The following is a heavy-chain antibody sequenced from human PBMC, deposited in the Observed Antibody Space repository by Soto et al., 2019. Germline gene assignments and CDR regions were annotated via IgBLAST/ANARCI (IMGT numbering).Heavy chain of an antibody. CDR1: GGYFSGYY. Sequence: SETLSLTCPFYGGYFSGYYWGWIRPPQGKGLESIGEINHSGSTNYNPSLKSRVTISVDTSKNQFSLKLSSVTAADTAVYYCATVTKHYYGSGTRYNYYYGMDVWGQGTTVTVS. D-gene: IGHD3-10*01. CDR2: INHSGST. CDR3: ATVTKHYYGSGTRYNYYYGMDV. V-gene: IGHV4-34*01. J-gene: IGHJ6*02.